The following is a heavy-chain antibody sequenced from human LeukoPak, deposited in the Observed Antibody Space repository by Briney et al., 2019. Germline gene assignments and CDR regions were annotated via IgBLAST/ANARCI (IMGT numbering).Heavy chain of an antibody. CDR1: GGSISSYY. Sequence: SETLSLTCTVSGGSISSYYWSWIRQPPGKGLEWIGYIYYSGSTNYNPSLKSRVTISVDTSKNQFPLKLSSVTAADTAVYYCARGWGQTGDFIDYWGQGTLVTVSS. J-gene: IGHJ4*02. D-gene: IGHD7-27*01. CDR2: IYYSGST. V-gene: IGHV4-59*01. CDR3: ARGWGQTGDFIDY.